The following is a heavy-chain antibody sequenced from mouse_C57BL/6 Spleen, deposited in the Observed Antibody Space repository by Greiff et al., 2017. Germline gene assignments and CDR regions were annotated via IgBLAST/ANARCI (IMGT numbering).Heavy chain of an antibody. CDR3: ARSAYYSNYGWYFDV. V-gene: IGHV1-55*01. D-gene: IGHD2-5*01. Sequence: VQLQQPGAELVKPGASVKMSCKASGYTFTSYWITWVKQRPGQGLEWIGDIYPGSGSTNYNEKFKSKATLTVDTSSSTAYMQLSSLPSEDSAVYYCARSAYYSNYGWYFDVWGTGTTVTVSS. CDR1: GYTFTSYW. CDR2: IYPGSGST. J-gene: IGHJ1*03.